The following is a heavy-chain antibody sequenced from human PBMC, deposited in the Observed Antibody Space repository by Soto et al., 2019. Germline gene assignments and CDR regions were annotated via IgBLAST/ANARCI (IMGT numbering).Heavy chain of an antibody. V-gene: IGHV1-2*02. J-gene: IGHJ4*02. D-gene: IGHD3-22*01. CDR1: GFTFSDYY. CDR3: AREGYYDSGAYSGDFLDY. Sequence: QVQVVQSGAEVKKSGASVKVSCKASGFTFSDYYMHWVRQAPGQGLEWMGWINPNSGDTNYAEKFQGRVTMTRDTYISTAYMDLSRLRSDVTAVYYCAREGYYDSGAYSGDFLDYWGQGTLVTVSS. CDR2: INPNSGDT.